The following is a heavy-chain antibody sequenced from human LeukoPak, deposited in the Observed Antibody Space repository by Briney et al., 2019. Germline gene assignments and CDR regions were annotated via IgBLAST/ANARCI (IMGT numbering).Heavy chain of an antibody. CDR2: ISGSGGST. J-gene: IGHJ3*02. V-gene: IGHV3-23*01. D-gene: IGHD3-10*01. CDR1: GFTFSSYA. CDR3: ARDGLWFGELLEGDAFDI. Sequence: GGSLRLSCSASGFTFSSYAMSWVRQAPGKGLEWVSVISGSGGSTYYADSVKGRFTISRDNAKNSLYLQMNSLRAEDTAVYYCARDGLWFGELLEGDAFDIWGQGTMVTVSS.